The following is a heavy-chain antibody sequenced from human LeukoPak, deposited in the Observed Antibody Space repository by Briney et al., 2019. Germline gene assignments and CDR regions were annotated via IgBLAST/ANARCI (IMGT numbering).Heavy chain of an antibody. CDR3: AKGLRATYDY. D-gene: IGHD3-3*01. V-gene: IGHV3-23*01. CDR2: ITDSGDGT. CDR1: GFTFSSYA. Sequence: SGGSLRLSCAASGFTFSSYAMAWVRQAPGKGLEWISSITDSGDGTYFADSVRGRFSISRDNSRNTLYLQLNSLRAEDTAVYYCAKGLRATYDYWGQGTLVTVSS. J-gene: IGHJ4*02.